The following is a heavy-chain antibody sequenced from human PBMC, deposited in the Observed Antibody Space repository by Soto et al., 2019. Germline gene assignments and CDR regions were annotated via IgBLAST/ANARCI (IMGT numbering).Heavy chain of an antibody. J-gene: IGHJ6*02. CDR3: ARMDGDYNYYGLDV. Sequence: QVTLKESGPVLVKPTETLTLTCSVSGFSLTNGRMGVSWIRQPPGKALEWLAHFFSDAERSYSTSMQSRLNMYKDSAGSQVVLTRTNMAPADTATYFCARMDGDYNYYGLDVGGHGIAVTVSS. D-gene: IGHD4-17*01. CDR1: GFSLTNGRMG. CDR2: FFSDAER. V-gene: IGHV2-26*01.